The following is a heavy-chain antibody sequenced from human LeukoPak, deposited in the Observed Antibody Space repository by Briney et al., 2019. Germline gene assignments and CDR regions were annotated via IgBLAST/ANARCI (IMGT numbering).Heavy chain of an antibody. D-gene: IGHD6-19*01. Sequence: PGGSLRLSCAASGFTFSSYEMNWVRQAPGKGLEWVSYISSSGSTIYNADSVKGRFTISRDNAKNSLYLQMNSLRAEDTAVYYCARVGYSSGWYYFDYWGQGTLVTVSS. J-gene: IGHJ4*02. V-gene: IGHV3-48*03. CDR3: ARVGYSSGWYYFDY. CDR2: ISSSGSTI. CDR1: GFTFSSYE.